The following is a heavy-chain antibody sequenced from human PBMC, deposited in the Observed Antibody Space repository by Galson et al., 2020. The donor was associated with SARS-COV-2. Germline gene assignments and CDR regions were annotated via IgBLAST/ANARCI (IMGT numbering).Heavy chain of an antibody. D-gene: IGHD4-17*01. V-gene: IGHV2-26*01. J-gene: IGHJ4*02. CDR3: ARIRPDTVTNRFYFDY. CDR2: IFSNDEK. Sequence: SGPTLVKPTETLTLTCTVSGFSLSNARMGVSWIRQPPGKALEWLAHIFSNDEKSYSTSLKSRLTISKDTSKSQVVLTMTNMDPVDTATYYCARIRPDTVTNRFYFDYWGQGTLVTVSS. CDR1: GFSLSNARMG.